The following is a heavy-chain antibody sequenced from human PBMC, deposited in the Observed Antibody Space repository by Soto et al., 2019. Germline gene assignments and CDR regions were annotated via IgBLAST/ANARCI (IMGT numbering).Heavy chain of an antibody. D-gene: IGHD4-17*01. CDR2: LDLEEGER. J-gene: IGHJ4*02. CDR3: AAGVTTFDY. Sequence: ASVKVSCKVSENTLTGLPMHWVRQAPGKGLEWMGSLDLEEGERIVAQRFQGRVTMSEDTSTDTAYMELSSLKSDDTAVYFRAAGVTTFDYWGQGTLVTVSS. CDR1: ENTLTGLP. V-gene: IGHV1-24*01.